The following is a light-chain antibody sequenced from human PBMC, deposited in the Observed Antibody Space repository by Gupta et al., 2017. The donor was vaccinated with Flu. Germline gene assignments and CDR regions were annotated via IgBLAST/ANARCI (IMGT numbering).Light chain of an antibody. Sequence: ATLSLSPGERAPPSCSASHSVSSSCLAWYQQKPGQAPRLLIYVASSMATGIPDRFSGSGSGTDFTLTISRLEPEDFAVYYCQQYGSSLITFGQGTRLEIK. CDR1: HSVSSSC. V-gene: IGKV3-20*01. CDR2: VAS. J-gene: IGKJ5*01. CDR3: QQYGSSLIT.